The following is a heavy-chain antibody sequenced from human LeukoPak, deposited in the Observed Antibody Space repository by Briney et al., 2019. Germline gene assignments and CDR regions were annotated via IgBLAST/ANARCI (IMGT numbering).Heavy chain of an antibody. CDR1: GGSISSYY. V-gene: IGHV4-59*08. CDR3: ARHLYSGRYYGIDF. Sequence: PSETLSLTCTVSGGSISSYYWGWIRQPPGKGLEWIGYIYDSGSTNYNPSLKSRVTISIDTSKNQFSLKLSSVTAADTAVYYCARHLYSGRYYGIDFWGQGTLVTVSS. J-gene: IGHJ4*02. D-gene: IGHD1-26*01. CDR2: IYDSGST.